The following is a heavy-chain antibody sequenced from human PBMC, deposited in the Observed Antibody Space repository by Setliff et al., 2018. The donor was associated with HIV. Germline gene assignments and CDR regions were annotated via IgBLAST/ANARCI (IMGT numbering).Heavy chain of an antibody. CDR2: ISAYNGNT. CDR1: GYTFTSYG. V-gene: IGHV1-18*01. Sequence: ASVKVSCKASGYTFTSYGMSWVRQAPGQGLEWMGWISAYNGNTHYAQKLQGRVTMTTDTSTSTAYMELRSLRSDDTAVYYCARGYSAAGTLYYYGMDVWGQGTTVTVS. J-gene: IGHJ6*02. CDR3: ARGYSAAGTLYYYGMDV. D-gene: IGHD6-13*01.